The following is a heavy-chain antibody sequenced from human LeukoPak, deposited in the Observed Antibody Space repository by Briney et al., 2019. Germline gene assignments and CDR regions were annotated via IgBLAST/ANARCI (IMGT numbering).Heavy chain of an antibody. CDR1: GFTFGDHA. CDR2: ISYDGSNK. CDR3: ARMRYYYGSGSYQNPDY. Sequence: PGRSLRLSCTASGFTFGDHAMHWVRQAPGKGLEWVAVISYDGSNKYYADSVKGRFTISRDNSKNTLYLQMNSLRAEDTAVYYCARMRYYYGSGSYQNPDYWGQGTLVTVSS. D-gene: IGHD3-10*01. V-gene: IGHV3-30*04. J-gene: IGHJ4*02.